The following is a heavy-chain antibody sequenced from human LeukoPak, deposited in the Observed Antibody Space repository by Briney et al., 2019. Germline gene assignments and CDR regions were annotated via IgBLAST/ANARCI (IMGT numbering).Heavy chain of an antibody. Sequence: ASVKVSCKASGYTFTIYGISWVRQAPGQGLEGMGWISAYTGNTNYAQKLQGRVTMTTDTSTSTAYMELRSLRSDDTAVYYCARERYFDFLSRTSSFDYWGQGTLVTVSS. CDR1: GYTFTIYG. V-gene: IGHV1-18*01. D-gene: IGHD3-3*01. CDR2: ISAYTGNT. J-gene: IGHJ4*02. CDR3: ARERYFDFLSRTSSFDY.